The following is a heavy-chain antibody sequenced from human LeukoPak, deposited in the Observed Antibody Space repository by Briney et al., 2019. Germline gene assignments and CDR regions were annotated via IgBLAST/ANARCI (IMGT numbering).Heavy chain of an antibody. D-gene: IGHD2-15*01. Sequence: GGSLTLSCAASGFTFSSYGMSWVRQAPGKGLEWVSAISGPGGSTYYADSVKGRFTISRDNSKNTLFLQMNSLRAEDTAVYYCAKGHRLCSSGNCNSQVDSWGHGTLVIVPS. CDR3: AKGHRLCSSGNCNSQVDS. J-gene: IGHJ5*01. CDR2: ISGPGGST. CDR1: GFTFSSYG. V-gene: IGHV3-23*01.